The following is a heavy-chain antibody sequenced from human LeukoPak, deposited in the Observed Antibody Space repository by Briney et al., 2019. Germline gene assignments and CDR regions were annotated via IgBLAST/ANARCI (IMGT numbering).Heavy chain of an antibody. D-gene: IGHD6-13*01. J-gene: IGHJ5*02. CDR2: IKSDGRST. CDR1: GFTFSSYW. CDR3: TRDQGYNWNDI. V-gene: IGHV3-74*01. Sequence: GGSLRLSCAASGFTFSSYWMHWARQAPGKGLVWVSYIKSDGRSTSYADSVKGRFTISRDNAKNTLYLQMNSLRAEDTAVYYCTRDQGYNWNDIWGQGTLVTVSS.